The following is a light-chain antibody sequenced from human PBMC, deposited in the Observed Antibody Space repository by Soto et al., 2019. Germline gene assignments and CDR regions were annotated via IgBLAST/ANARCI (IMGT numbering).Light chain of an antibody. V-gene: IGKV4-1*01. CDR1: QSDLFSSNNKNY. CDR3: QHYYSDPPWT. Sequence: DIVMTQSPDSLAVSLGERATINCRSSQSDLFSSNNKNYLAWYQQKPGQPPKLLIYWASTREPGVPDRFSGSGSGTDFTLTISSLQAEDVAVYYCQHYYSDPPWTFGQGTKVEIK. J-gene: IGKJ1*01. CDR2: WAS.